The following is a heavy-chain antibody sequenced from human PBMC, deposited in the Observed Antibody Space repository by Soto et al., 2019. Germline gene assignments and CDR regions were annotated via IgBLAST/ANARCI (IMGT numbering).Heavy chain of an antibody. D-gene: IGHD2-15*01. CDR2: IYSGGST. CDR3: ARGGYCSGGSCYYFDY. J-gene: IGHJ4*02. V-gene: IGHV3-53*01. Sequence: EESLRLSCAASGFTVSSNYMNWVRQAPGKGLEWVSVIYSGGSTYYADSVKGRFTISRDNSKNRLYLQMNSLRVEDTAIYYCARGGYCSGGSCYYFDYWGQGALVTVSS. CDR1: GFTVSSNY.